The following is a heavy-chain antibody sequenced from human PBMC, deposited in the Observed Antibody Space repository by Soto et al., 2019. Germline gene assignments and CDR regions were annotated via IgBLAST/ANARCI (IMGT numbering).Heavy chain of an antibody. D-gene: IGHD2-15*01. J-gene: IGHJ4*02. CDR3: AKEGNGGSSLDH. Sequence: PGGSLRLSCEASGFKFDDYMMHWVRRAPGKGLEWISLISWDGGSIDYADSIKGRFTVSRDNSKNSLYLHMNSLKTEDTAIYYCAKEGNGGSSLDHWGQGTLVTVSS. CDR2: ISWDGGSI. V-gene: IGHV3-43*01. CDR1: GFKFDDYM.